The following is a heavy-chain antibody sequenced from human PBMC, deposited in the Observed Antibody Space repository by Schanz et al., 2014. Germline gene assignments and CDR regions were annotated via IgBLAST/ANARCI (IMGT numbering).Heavy chain of an antibody. D-gene: IGHD4-4*01. J-gene: IGHJ4*02. V-gene: IGHV3-23*04. CDR1: GFIFSNFA. CDR2: ISGSGAGT. Sequence: EVQLVESGGGLVQPGGSLRLSCAASGFIFSNFAMEWVRQAPGKGLEWVSAISGSGAGTYYADSVKGRFTISRDNAENSVYLEMKSLRAEDTAVYYCVRDTDYNFDYWGQGTLVTVSS. CDR3: VRDTDYNFDY.